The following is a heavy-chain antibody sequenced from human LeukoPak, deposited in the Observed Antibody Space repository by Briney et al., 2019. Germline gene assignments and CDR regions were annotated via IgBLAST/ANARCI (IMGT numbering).Heavy chain of an antibody. Sequence: SETLSLTCTVSDDSISDYYRGWIRQPPGEGLEWIGYFYNSGRSTYNPSLKSRVTISADTSKNHFSLKLNSVTTADTAVYYCTRGAGWLIDYWGQGILVAVSP. V-gene: IGHV4-59*01. CDR2: FYNSGRS. CDR1: DDSISDYY. D-gene: IGHD3-16*01. J-gene: IGHJ4*02. CDR3: TRGAGWLIDY.